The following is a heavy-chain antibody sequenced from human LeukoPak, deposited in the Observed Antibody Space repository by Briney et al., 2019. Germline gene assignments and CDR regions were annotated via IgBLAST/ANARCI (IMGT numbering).Heavy chain of an antibody. V-gene: IGHV3-7*01. CDR3: VRGGRATFDA. J-gene: IGHJ4*02. D-gene: IGHD5-12*01. CDR1: RFDFSVYC. Sequence: GGSLRLSCAVSRFDFSVYCMTWVRQSPGKGLEWVATMNHEGSETYYLHSVKGRFTISRDNAENSLYLLMNGLRPEDMALYYCVRGGRATFDAWGQGTLVTVSS. CDR2: MNHEGSET.